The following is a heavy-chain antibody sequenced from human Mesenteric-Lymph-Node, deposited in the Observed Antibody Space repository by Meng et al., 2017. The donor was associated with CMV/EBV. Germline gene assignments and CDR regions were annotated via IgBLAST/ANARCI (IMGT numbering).Heavy chain of an antibody. V-gene: IGHV3-23*03. CDR3: AIGIVATTDH. Sequence: GGSLRLSCVASGFTFSSDAMSWVRQAPGTGLEWVSLIDNGGTCTYHEDFVKGRFTISRDGSKNRLNVLLNSLRAEDTAGYYCAIGIVATTDHWGQGTLVTVSS. CDR2: IDNGGTCT. CDR1: GFTFSSDA. D-gene: IGHD5-12*01. J-gene: IGHJ4*02.